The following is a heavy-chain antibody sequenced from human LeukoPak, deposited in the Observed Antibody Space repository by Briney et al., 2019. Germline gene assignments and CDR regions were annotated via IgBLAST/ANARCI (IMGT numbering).Heavy chain of an antibody. CDR3: ARGATYGGGDY. J-gene: IGHJ4*02. CDR1: GFIVSTNY. CDR2: LYSGGTT. V-gene: IGHV3-66*02. D-gene: IGHD4-23*01. Sequence: GSLRLSCAASGFIVSTNYMSWVRQAPGKGLEWVSVLYSGGTTYYADSVKGRFTIPRDNSKNTLYLQMNSLRAEDTAVYYCARGATYGGGDYWGQGTLVTVSS.